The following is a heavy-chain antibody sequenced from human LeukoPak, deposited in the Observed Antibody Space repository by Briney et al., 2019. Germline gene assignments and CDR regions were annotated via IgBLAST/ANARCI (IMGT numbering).Heavy chain of an antibody. CDR2: ISYDGSNK. CDR3: AKDISVTTTHFTPYFQH. CDR1: GFTFSSYG. Sequence: GESLRLSCAASGFTFSSYGMHWVRQAPGKGLEWVAVISYDGSNKYYADSVKGRFTISRDNSKNTLYLQMNSLRAEDTAVYYCAKDISVTTTHFTPYFQHWGQGTLVTVSS. J-gene: IGHJ1*01. V-gene: IGHV3-30*18. D-gene: IGHD4-17*01.